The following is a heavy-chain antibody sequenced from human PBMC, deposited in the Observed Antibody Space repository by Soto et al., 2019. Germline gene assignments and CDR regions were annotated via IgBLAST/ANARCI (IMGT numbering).Heavy chain of an antibody. Sequence: GGSLRLSCTASGFTFGDHAMSWFRQAPGKGLEWVGFIRSKAYGGTTEYAASVKGRFTILRDDSKSIAYLQMNSLKTEDTALYYCTTAPVGGSGWSGFDFDYRGLGTLVTVSS. CDR2: IRSKAYGGTT. V-gene: IGHV3-49*03. CDR1: GFTFGDHA. CDR3: TTAPVGGSGWSGFDFDY. D-gene: IGHD6-19*01. J-gene: IGHJ4*02.